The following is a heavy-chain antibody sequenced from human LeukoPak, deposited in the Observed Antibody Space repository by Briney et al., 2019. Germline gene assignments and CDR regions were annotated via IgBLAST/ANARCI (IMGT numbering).Heavy chain of an antibody. Sequence: GGSLRLSCVASGITFSSYAMSWVRQAPGKGLEWVSVIYSGGSTYYADSVKGRFTISRDNSKNTLYLQMNSLRAEDTAVYYCARDKAYYYDSSGSAGDAFDIWGQGTMVTVSS. CDR1: GITFSSYA. J-gene: IGHJ3*02. V-gene: IGHV3-53*01. D-gene: IGHD3-22*01. CDR3: ARDKAYYYDSSGSAGDAFDI. CDR2: IYSGGST.